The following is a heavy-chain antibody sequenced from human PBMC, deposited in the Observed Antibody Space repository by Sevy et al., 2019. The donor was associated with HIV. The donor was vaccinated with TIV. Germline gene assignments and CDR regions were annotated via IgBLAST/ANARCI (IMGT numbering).Heavy chain of an antibody. V-gene: IGHV4-4*07. CDR1: GGSISSDY. CDR3: ARIEGNEEFINYFDY. CDR2: IYASGST. Sequence: SETLSLTCTVSGGSISSDYWSWIRQPAGKGLEWIGRIYASGSTNYSPSLKSRVSMSVDTSKNQFSLKLSSVTAADTAVYCCARIEGNEEFINYFDYWGQGTPVTVSS. J-gene: IGHJ4*02. D-gene: IGHD3-10*01.